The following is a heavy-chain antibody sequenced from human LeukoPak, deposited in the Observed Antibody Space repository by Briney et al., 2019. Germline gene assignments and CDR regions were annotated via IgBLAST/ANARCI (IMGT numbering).Heavy chain of an antibody. Sequence: GGSLRLSCAASGFTFSSYAMSWVRQAPGKGLEWVSAISGSGGSTYYADSVKGRFTISRDNSKNTLYLQMNSLRAEDTAVYYCARAGLMVRGGDGSFDYWGQGTLVTVSS. CDR3: ARAGLMVRGGDGSFDY. V-gene: IGHV3-23*01. CDR2: ISGSGGST. CDR1: GFTFSSYA. D-gene: IGHD3-10*01. J-gene: IGHJ4*02.